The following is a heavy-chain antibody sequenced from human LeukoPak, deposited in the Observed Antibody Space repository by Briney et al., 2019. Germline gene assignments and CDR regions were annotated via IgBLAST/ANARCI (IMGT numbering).Heavy chain of an antibody. CDR1: GGSISSYY. D-gene: IGHD6-19*01. CDR3: ARGSSGWYQSDY. J-gene: IGHJ4*02. Sequence: SETLPLTCTVSGGSISSYYWSWIRQPPGKGLEWIGYIYYSGSTNYNPSLKSRVTISVDTSKNQFSLKLSSVTAADTAVYYCARGSSGWYQSDYWGQGTLVTVSS. CDR2: IYYSGST. V-gene: IGHV4-59*01.